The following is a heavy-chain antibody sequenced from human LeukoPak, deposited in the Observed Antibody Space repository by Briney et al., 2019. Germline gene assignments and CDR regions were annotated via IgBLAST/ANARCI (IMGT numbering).Heavy chain of an antibody. CDR1: GFTVSSNY. Sequence: GGSLRLSCAASGFTVSSNYMSWVRQAPGKGLEWVSVIYSGGSTYYADSVKGRFTISRDNSKNTLYLQMNSLRAEDTAVYYCARGIVGVIKGGGFDYWGQGTLVTVSS. CDR2: IYSGGST. J-gene: IGHJ4*02. D-gene: IGHD3-10*01. CDR3: ARGIVGVIKGGGFDY. V-gene: IGHV3-66*01.